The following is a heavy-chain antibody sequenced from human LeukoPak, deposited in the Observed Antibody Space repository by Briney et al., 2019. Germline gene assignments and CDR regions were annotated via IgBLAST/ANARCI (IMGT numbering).Heavy chain of an antibody. CDR2: IYYSGST. D-gene: IGHD3-9*01. V-gene: IGHV4-31*11. J-gene: IGHJ5*02. CDR1: FGSIIREGYY. CDR3: ARANGVSNNDLLADYYKVHNWFDP. Sequence: SETLSRSDAVSFGSIIREGYYWKWIRQHPGKGLEWIGYIYYSGSTYYNPSLKSRVTISVDTSKNQFSLKLSSVTAADTAVYYCARANGVSNNDLLADYYKVHNWFDPWGQGTLVTVSS.